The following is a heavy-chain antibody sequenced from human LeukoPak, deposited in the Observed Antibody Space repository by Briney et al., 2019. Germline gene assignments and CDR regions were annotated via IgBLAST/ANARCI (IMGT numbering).Heavy chain of an antibody. CDR2: INPSGGST. V-gene: IGHV1-46*01. CDR3: TRYPSGYTSMVIFALDI. J-gene: IGHJ3*02. Sequence: ASVKVSCKASGYTFTDHYMHWVRQAPGQGLEWMGVINPSGGSTSYAQKFQGRVTMTRDTSTSTVYMELSSLRSEDTAVYYCTRYPSGYTSMVIFALDIWGQGTMVTVSS. CDR1: GYTFTDHY. D-gene: IGHD2-21*01.